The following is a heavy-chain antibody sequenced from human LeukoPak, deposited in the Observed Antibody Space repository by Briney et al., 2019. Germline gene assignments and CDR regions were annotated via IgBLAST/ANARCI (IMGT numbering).Heavy chain of an antibody. Sequence: GGSLRLSCVASGFTFSSYNMNWVRQAPGKGLEWVSSISSSSRYIYYTDSVKGRFTISRDNARNSLYLQMNSLRAEDTAVYYCARDLSVGSKPDLGFDYWGQGTLVTVSS. CDR2: ISSSSRYI. J-gene: IGHJ4*02. D-gene: IGHD1-26*01. V-gene: IGHV3-21*01. CDR1: GFTFSSYN. CDR3: ARDLSVGSKPDLGFDY.